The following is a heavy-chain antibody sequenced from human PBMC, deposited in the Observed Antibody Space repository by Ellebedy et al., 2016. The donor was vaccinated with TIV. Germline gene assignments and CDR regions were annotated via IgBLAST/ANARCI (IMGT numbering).Heavy chain of an antibody. CDR2: IIAVFGAA. CDR1: GGTFSFSTYA. V-gene: IGHV1-69*13. CDR3: ARDSHYYVQYFQH. D-gene: IGHD3-10*02. Sequence: ASVKVSCKASGGTFSFSTYAISWVRQAPGQGLEWMGGIIAVFGAANYAQKFQGRVTITADESTSIAYMELSSLRSEDTAVYYCARDSHYYVQYFQHWGQGTLVTVSS. J-gene: IGHJ1*01.